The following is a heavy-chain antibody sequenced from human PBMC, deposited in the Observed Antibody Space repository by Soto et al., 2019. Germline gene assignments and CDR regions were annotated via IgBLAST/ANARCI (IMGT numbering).Heavy chain of an antibody. V-gene: IGHV3-74*01. D-gene: IGHD3-16*01. Sequence: EVQLVESGGGLVQPGGSLRLSCAASGFTFSSYWMHWVRQAPGKGLVWVSRIYTDGSRTNYADSVKGRFTISRDNANNTLYLQINSLRAEDTAVYYCARGLMHLYGMDVWGQGTTVTVSS. CDR1: GFTFSSYW. CDR3: ARGLMHLYGMDV. J-gene: IGHJ6*02. CDR2: IYTDGSRT.